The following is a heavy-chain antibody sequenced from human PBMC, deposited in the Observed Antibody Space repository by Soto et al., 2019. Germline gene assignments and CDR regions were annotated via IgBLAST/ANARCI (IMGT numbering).Heavy chain of an antibody. CDR3: ARAPKVSGSSQTRPDF. Sequence: ETLSLTCSISSASFSGYYWSWIRQPPGKGLEWIGEISQSGNTNYSPSLKSRVSISIDTSKKQFSLNLPSVSAADTAVYYRARAPKVSGSSQTRPDFWGQGTLVTVSS. CDR2: ISQSGNT. D-gene: IGHD6-6*01. CDR1: SASFSGYY. V-gene: IGHV4-34*01. J-gene: IGHJ4*02.